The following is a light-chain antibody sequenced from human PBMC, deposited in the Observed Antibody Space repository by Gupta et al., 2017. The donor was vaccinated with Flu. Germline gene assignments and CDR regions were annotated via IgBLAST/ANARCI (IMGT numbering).Light chain of an antibody. CDR2: YAS. CDR1: QTIGRN. V-gene: IGKV6-21*01. Sequence: PGFQSVTPKEKVTITCRASQTIGRNLHWYQQKPDQSPKLLIKYASQSFSGVPSRFSGSGFGTNFTLTINGLEAEDAATYYCRQCAGLPRTFGQGTKLEIK. CDR3: RQCAGLPRT. J-gene: IGKJ2*01.